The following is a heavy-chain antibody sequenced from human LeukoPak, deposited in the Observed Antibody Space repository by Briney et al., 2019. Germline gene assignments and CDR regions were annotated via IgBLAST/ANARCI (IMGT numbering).Heavy chain of an antibody. Sequence: GASVKVSCKASGHTFTSYDINWVRQATGQGLEWMGWMNPNSGDTGYVQKFQGRVTMTRSTSISTAYMELSSLRSEDTAIYYCARGGFGSGSHFDYWGQGTLVTVSS. J-gene: IGHJ4*02. CDR2: MNPNSGDT. V-gene: IGHV1-8*01. CDR1: GHTFTSYD. D-gene: IGHD3-10*01. CDR3: ARGGFGSGSHFDY.